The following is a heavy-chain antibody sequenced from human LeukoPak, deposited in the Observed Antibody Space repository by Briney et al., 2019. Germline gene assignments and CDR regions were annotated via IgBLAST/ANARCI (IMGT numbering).Heavy chain of an antibody. CDR2: INGDGTTT. V-gene: IGHV3-74*01. Sequence: GGPLRLSCAASGFTLSTHWMHWVRQAPGKGLVWVSRINGDGTTTSYADSVKGRSTISRVNAKSTLYLEMDSLRAEDTAIYYCARRWYTGTHYYFDLWGQGTLVTVSS. CDR1: GFTLSTHW. CDR3: ARRWYTGTHYYFDL. D-gene: IGHD1-26*01. J-gene: IGHJ4*02.